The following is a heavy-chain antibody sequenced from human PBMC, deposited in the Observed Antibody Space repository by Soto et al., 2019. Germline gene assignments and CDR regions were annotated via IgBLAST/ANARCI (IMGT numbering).Heavy chain of an antibody. V-gene: IGHV1-18*01. CDR3: ARGGFSSTIRFDY. Sequence: ASVKVSCKASSYTFSSYAINWLRQVPGQGLEWMGWIATFNGDTKYAEKFQGRVTMTADTSTSTAYMELTGLKFDDTAVYYCARGGFSSTIRFDYWGQGTLVTISS. J-gene: IGHJ4*01. D-gene: IGHD6-13*01. CDR2: IATFNGDT. CDR1: SYTFSSYA.